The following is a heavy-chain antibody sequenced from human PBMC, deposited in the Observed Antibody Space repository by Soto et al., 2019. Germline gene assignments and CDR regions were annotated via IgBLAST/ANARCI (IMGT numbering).Heavy chain of an antibody. J-gene: IGHJ3*02. V-gene: IGHV3-33*01. Sequence: GRSLRLSCAASGFPLSTYGMPWVRQAPVKGLEWVAVTWFDGRKKNYAESMRGRFTITRDNTKNTLYLQMNTLRAENTAGYYCVREGADFQMDDAFDIWGQGTRVTVSS. CDR2: TWFDGRKK. CDR3: VREGADFQMDDAFDI. D-gene: IGHD2-8*01. CDR1: GFPLSTYG.